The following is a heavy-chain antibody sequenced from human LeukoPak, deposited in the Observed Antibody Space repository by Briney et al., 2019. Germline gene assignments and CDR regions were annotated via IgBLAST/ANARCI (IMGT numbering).Heavy chain of an antibody. CDR3: ARRHTRLYYFDY. Sequence: SETLSLTCTVSGGSISSSSYYWGWIRQPPGKGLEWIGSIYYSGSTYYNPSLKSRVTISVDTSKNQFSLKLSSVTAADTAVYYCARRHTRLYYFDYWGQGTLVTVSS. V-gene: IGHV4-39*01. CDR2: IYYSGST. CDR1: GGSISSSSYY. J-gene: IGHJ4*02. D-gene: IGHD6-6*01.